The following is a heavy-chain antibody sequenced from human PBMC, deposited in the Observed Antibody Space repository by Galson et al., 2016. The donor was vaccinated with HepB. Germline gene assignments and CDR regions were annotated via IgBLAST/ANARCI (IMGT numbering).Heavy chain of an antibody. D-gene: IGHD6-19*01. J-gene: IGHJ5*02. CDR1: GFTFSSYA. CDR2: ISYDGGDK. V-gene: IGHV3-30*04. CDR3: ARVLGGPETAVAGRGHWLAP. Sequence: SLRLSCAASGFTFSSYAMHWVRQAPGKGLEWVAVISYDGGDKYYADSVKGRFTISRDNSKNTLYLQMNSLRAEDTAVYYCARVLGGPETAVAGRGHWLAPWGQGTLVTVSS.